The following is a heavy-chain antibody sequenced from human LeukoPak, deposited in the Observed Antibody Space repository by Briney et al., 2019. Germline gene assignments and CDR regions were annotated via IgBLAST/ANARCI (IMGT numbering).Heavy chain of an antibody. CDR1: GFTFSSYA. V-gene: IGHV3-30-3*01. J-gene: IGHJ4*02. CDR2: ISYDGSNK. CDR3: ARGGLYIAARGYFDY. D-gene: IGHD6-6*01. Sequence: PGGSLRLSCAASGFTFSSYAMHWVRQAPGKGLEWVAVISYDGSNKYYADSVKGRFTISRDNSKNTLYLQMNSLRAEDTAVYYCARGGLYIAARGYFDYWGQGTLVTVSS.